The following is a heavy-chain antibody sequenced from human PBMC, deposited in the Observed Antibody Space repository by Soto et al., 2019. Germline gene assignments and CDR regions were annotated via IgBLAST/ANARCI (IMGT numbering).Heavy chain of an antibody. CDR1: GGSISSGGNY. J-gene: IGHJ4*02. CDR2: IYYSGRT. D-gene: IGHD4-17*01. Sequence: SETLSLTCTVSGGSISSGGNYWSWIRQHPGKGLEWIGYIYYSGRTYYNSSLKSRVTISVDTSKNQFSLRLRSVTAADTAVYYCASGASHYGDYPFASWGQGTLVTVSS. CDR3: ASGASHYGDYPFAS. V-gene: IGHV4-31*03.